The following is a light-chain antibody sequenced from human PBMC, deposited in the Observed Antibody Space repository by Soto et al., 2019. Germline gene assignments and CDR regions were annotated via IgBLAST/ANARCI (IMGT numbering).Light chain of an antibody. V-gene: IGKV1-39*01. Sequence: DIPMTQSPSSLSSSVGDRVTITCRARQSISSYLNWYQQKPGKAPKLLIYAASSLQSGVPSRFSGSGSGTDFTLTISSLQPEDFPTYYWQQSYSWFTVGRGTKVDIK. CDR1: QSISSY. J-gene: IGKJ3*01. CDR2: AAS. CDR3: QQSYSWFT.